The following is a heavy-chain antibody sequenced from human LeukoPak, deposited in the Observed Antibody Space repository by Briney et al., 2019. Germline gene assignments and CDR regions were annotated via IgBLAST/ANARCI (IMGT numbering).Heavy chain of an antibody. CDR1: GGSISSGDYY. V-gene: IGHV4-30-4*01. D-gene: IGHD6-13*01. Sequence: PSETLSLTCTVSGGSISSGDYYWSWIRQPPGKGLEWIGYIYYTGSTYYNPSLKSRVTISVDTSKNQFSLKLSSVTAADTAVYYCARVPYSSNWSYYFDYWGQGTLVIVSS. J-gene: IGHJ4*02. CDR2: IYYTGST. CDR3: ARVPYSSNWSYYFDY.